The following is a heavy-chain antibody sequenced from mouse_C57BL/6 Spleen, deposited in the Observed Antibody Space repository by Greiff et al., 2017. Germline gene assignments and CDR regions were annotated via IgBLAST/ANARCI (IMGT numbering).Heavy chain of an antibody. CDR3: ARGYDSYYLFAY. CDR1: GYTFTGYW. D-gene: IGHD2-3*01. CDR2: IHPNNGST. J-gene: IGHJ3*01. Sequence: QVQLQQPGAELVKPGASVKLPCKASGYTFTGYWMHWVKQRPGQGLEWIGIIHPNNGSTIYNEKFKSKATLTVNKSSSTAYMELSSLTSEDSAVYYCARGYDSYYLFAYWGQGTLVTVSA. V-gene: IGHV1-64*01.